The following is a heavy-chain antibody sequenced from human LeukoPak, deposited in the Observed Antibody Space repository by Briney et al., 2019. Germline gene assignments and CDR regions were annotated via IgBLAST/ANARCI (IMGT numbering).Heavy chain of an antibody. CDR3: AKGRDFWSGSHY. D-gene: IGHD3-3*01. CDR1: GFTFSSYA. V-gene: IGHV3-23*01. CDR2: ISGSGGST. J-gene: IGHJ4*02. Sequence: GGSLRLSCAASGFTFSSYAMSWVRQAPGKGLEWVSAISGSGGSTYYADSVKGRFTISRDNSKNTLCLQMNSLRAEDTAVYYCAKGRDFWSGSHYWGQGTLVTVSS.